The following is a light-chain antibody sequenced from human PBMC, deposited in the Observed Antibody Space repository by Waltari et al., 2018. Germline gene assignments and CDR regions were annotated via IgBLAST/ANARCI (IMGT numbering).Light chain of an antibody. Sequence: EIVLTQSPATLSLSPGERATLSCRASQTVSNRLAWYQQRPGQGPRLVIYDASTRAAGIPDGFGGSGSGTEFTLTITRLEPEDVAVYVCQQERNWSWTFGQGTKVEIK. CDR2: DAS. CDR3: QQERNWSWT. CDR1: QTVSNR. V-gene: IGKV3D-15*01. J-gene: IGKJ1*01.